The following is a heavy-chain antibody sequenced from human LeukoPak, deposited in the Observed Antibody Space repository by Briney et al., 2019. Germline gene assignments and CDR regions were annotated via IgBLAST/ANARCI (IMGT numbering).Heavy chain of an antibody. CDR3: ARDPYGSGYIGGFDY. CDR2: IYTSGST. D-gene: IGHD3-10*01. CDR1: GGSISSYY. Sequence: SETLSLTCTVSGGSISSYYWSWIRQPAGKGLEWIGRIYTSGSTNYNPSLKSRVTMSVDTSKNQFTLKLSSVTAADTTVYCCARDPYGSGYIGGFDYWGQGTLVTVSS. V-gene: IGHV4-4*07. J-gene: IGHJ4*02.